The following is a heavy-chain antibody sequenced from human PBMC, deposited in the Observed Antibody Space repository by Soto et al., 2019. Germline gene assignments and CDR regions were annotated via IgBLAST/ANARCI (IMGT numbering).Heavy chain of an antibody. CDR1: GGSISSCSYY. J-gene: IGHJ6*02. V-gene: IGHV4-39*01. CDR2: IYYSGST. CDR3: ASTDRSGYEYYYYYGMDA. D-gene: IGHD5-12*01. Sequence: SETLSLTCTVSGGSISSCSYYWGWIRQPPGKGLEWIGSIYYSGSTYYNPSLKSRVTISVDTSKNQFSLKLSSVTAADTAVYYCASTDRSGYEYYYYYGMDAWGQGTTVTVSS.